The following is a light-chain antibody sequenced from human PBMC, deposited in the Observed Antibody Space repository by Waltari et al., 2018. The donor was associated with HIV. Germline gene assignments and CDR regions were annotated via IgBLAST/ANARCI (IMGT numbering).Light chain of an antibody. J-gene: IGLJ2*01. CDR2: DVN. Sequence: QSALTQPASVSASPGQSITISCSGTSSAIGSYNLVSWSQQHPGKAPTLIIYDVNKPPSGVSNRFSGSKSGNTASLTISGLQAEDEADYYCSSYAGARGGVFGGGTKLTVL. CDR1: SSAIGSYNL. V-gene: IGLV2-23*02. CDR3: SSYAGARGGV.